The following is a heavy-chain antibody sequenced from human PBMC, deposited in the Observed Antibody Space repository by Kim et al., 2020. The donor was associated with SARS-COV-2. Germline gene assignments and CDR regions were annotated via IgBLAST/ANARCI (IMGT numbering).Heavy chain of an antibody. CDR1: GFTFSSYW. CDR2: IKQDGSEK. J-gene: IGHJ4*02. V-gene: IGHV3-7*03. CDR3: ARAASCSGNSCFDY. D-gene: IGHD2-2*01. Sequence: GGSLRLSCSASGFTFSSYWMSWVRQAPGKGLEWVANIKQDGSEKYYVDSVKGRFTTSKDNAKNSLDLQMSSLRAEDTAVYYCARAASCSGNSCFDYWGQGTLVTVSS.